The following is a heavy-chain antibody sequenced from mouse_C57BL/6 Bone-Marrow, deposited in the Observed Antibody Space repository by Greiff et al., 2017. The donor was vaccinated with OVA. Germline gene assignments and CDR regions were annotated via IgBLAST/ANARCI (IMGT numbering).Heavy chain of an antibody. CDR3: TSGSSYPFWYFDV. J-gene: IGHJ1*03. CDR1: GFIIKDDY. D-gene: IGHD1-1*01. CDR2: IDPENGDT. Sequence: VQLQQSGAELVRPGASVKLSCTASGFIIKDDYMHWVKQRPEQGLEWIGWIDPENGDTEYASKFQGKATITADTSSNTAYLQLSSLTSEDTAVYYCTSGSSYPFWYFDVWAQGPRSPSPQ. V-gene: IGHV14-4*01.